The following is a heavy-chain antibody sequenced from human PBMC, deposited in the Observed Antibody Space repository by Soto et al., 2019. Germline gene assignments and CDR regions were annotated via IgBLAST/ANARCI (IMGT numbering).Heavy chain of an antibody. CDR3: AREMTTVVTPFDY. J-gene: IGHJ4*02. V-gene: IGHV3-21*01. CDR2: ISSSSTYI. D-gene: IGHD4-17*01. CDR1: GFTFSSYS. Sequence: ESGGGLVKPGGSLRLSCAASGFTFSSYSLNWVRQAPGKGLEWVSSISSSSTYIYYADSVKGRFTISRDNAKNSLYLQMNSLRAEDTAVYYCAREMTTVVTPFDYWGQGTLVTVSS.